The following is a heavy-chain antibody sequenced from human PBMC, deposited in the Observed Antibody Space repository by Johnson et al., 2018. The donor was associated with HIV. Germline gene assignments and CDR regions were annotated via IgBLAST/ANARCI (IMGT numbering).Heavy chain of an antibody. J-gene: IGHJ3*01. V-gene: IGHV3-15*01. CDR3: TTDLPYCSGHDCYNAFDL. CDR2: IKRKTDGGTT. CDR1: GFTFSNVW. D-gene: IGHD2-15*01. Sequence: VQLVESGGGVVQPGRSLKVSCAASGFTFSNVWMHWVRQAPGKGLEWVGRIKRKTDGGTTDYAAPVKGKFTISRDDSKNTLYLEMNSLKTEDTAVYYCTTDLPYCSGHDCYNAFDLWGQGTMVTVSS.